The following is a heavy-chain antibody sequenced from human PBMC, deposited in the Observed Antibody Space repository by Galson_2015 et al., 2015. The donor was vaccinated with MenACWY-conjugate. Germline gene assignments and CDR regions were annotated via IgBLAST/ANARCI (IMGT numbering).Heavy chain of an antibody. J-gene: IGHJ4*02. Sequence: QSGAEVKKPGASVTVSCKASGYTFTSYGISWVRQAPGQGLEWMGRISAYNGNTNYAQKLQGRVTMTTDTSTSTAYMELRSLRSDDTAVYYCAMYVDIVATPEDYFDYWGQGTLVTVSS. CDR1: GYTFTSYG. CDR3: AMYVDIVATPEDYFDY. D-gene: IGHD5-12*01. CDR2: ISAYNGNT. V-gene: IGHV1-18*01.